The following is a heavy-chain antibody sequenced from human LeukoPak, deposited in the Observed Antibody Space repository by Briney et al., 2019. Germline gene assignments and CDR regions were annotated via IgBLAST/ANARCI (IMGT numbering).Heavy chain of an antibody. CDR2: FDPEDGET. D-gene: IGHD3-9*01. V-gene: IGHV1-24*01. CDR1: GHTLTHLS. J-gene: IGHJ3*02. Sequence: GASVKASSKLSGHTLTHLSIHWVRQAPRKGVGWMGCFDPEDGETIYAQNFQGRVTRTEDTSTDTAYMELSSLRSEDTAVYYCATDSRYGAFDIWGQGTMVTVPS. CDR3: ATDSRYGAFDI.